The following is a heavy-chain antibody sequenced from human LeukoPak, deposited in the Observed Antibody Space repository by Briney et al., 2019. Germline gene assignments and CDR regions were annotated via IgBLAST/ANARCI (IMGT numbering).Heavy chain of an antibody. CDR3: AKDLHSAVDYYFDY. Sequence: GGSLRLSCAASGFTFSSYAMSWVRKAPGKGLEWVSAISGSGGSTYYADSVKGRFTISRDNSKNTLYLQMNSLRAEDTAVYYCAKDLHSAVDYYFDYWGQGTLVTVSS. J-gene: IGHJ4*02. D-gene: IGHD6-19*01. CDR1: GFTFSSYA. CDR2: ISGSGGST. V-gene: IGHV3-23*01.